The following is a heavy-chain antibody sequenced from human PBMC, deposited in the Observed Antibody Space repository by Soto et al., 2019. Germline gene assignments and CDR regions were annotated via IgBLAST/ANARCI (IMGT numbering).Heavy chain of an antibody. J-gene: IGHJ4*02. D-gene: IGHD3-22*01. CDR2: LSWNSVAI. CDR3: AKGPYDRTGYYTFDF. V-gene: IGHV3-9*01. Sequence: PGGSLRLSCAASGFTFDDYAVHWVRQAPGKGLEWVSGLSWNSVAIGYADSVKGRFTISRDNAKNSLYLQMNSLRVEDTALYYCAKGPYDRTGYYTFDFWGQGILVTVSS. CDR1: GFTFDDYA.